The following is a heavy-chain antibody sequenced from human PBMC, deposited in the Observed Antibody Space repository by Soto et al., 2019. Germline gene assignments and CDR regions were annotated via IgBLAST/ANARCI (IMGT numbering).Heavy chain of an antibody. CDR3: ASHVNWNAGGLDP. D-gene: IGHD1-1*01. J-gene: IGHJ5*02. CDR1: GGSIISSSYY. V-gene: IGHV4-39*01. CDR2: IYYNGST. Sequence: QLQLQESGPGLVKPSETLSLTCTVSGGSIISSSYYWGWIRQPPGNGLEWIGSIYYNGSTYYNPSLKNRVTISVDTSKNQFSLKLSSVTAADTAVYYCASHVNWNAGGLDPWGQGTLVTVSS.